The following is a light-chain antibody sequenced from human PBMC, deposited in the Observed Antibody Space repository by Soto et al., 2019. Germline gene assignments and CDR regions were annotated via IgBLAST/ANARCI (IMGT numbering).Light chain of an antibody. CDR1: SSDIGRYDY. CDR3: SSYTSGNTVI. CDR2: RVI. J-gene: IGLJ2*01. Sequence: QSALTQPASVSGSPGQSITISCTGTSSDIGRYDYVSWYQQFPGKAPKLMIYRVINRPSGVSNRFSGSKSGNTASLTISGLQAEDEADYYCSSYTSGNTVIFGGGTKLTVL. V-gene: IGLV2-14*03.